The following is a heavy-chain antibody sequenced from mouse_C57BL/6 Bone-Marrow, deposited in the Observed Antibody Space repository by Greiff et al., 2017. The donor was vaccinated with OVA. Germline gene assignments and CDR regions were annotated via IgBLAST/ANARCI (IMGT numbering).Heavy chain of an antibody. D-gene: IGHD2-1*01. CDR2: IDPSDSYT. V-gene: IGHV1-59*01. CDR3: ARRDGNYPAWFAY. CDR1: GYTFTSYW. Sequence: VQLKQPGAELVRPGTSVKLSCKASGYTFTSYWMHWVKQRPGQGLEWIGVIDPSDSYTNYNQKFKGKATLTVDTSSSTAYMQLSSLTSEDSAVYYCARRDGNYPAWFAYWGQGTLVTVSA. J-gene: IGHJ3*01.